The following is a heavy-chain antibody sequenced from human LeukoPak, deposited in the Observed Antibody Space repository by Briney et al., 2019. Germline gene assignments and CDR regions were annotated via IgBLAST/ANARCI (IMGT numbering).Heavy chain of an antibody. CDR2: ISSSSSYI. V-gene: IGHV3-21*01. CDR3: ARALISWRDGYKNGDY. J-gene: IGHJ4*02. D-gene: IGHD5-24*01. CDR1: GFTFANYA. Sequence: KSGGSLRLSCAASGFTFANYAMTWVRQAPGKGLEWVSSISSSSSYIYYADSVKGRFTISRDNAKNSLYLQMNSLRAEDTAVYYCARALISWRDGYKNGDYWGQGTLVTVSS.